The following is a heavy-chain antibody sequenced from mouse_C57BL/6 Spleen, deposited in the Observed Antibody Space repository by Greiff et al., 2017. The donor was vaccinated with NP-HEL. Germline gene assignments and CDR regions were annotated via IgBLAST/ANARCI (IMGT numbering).Heavy chain of an antibody. CDR3: ASYYSNYPYYAMDY. CDR2: IWSGGST. CDR1: GFSLTSYG. Sequence: VQLQQSGPGLVQPSQSLSITCTVSGFSLTSYGVHWVRQSPGKGLEWLGVIWSGGSTDYNAAFISRLSISKDNSKSQVFFKMNSLQADDTAIYYCASYYSNYPYYAMDYWGQGTSVTVSS. J-gene: IGHJ4*01. D-gene: IGHD2-5*01. V-gene: IGHV2-2*01.